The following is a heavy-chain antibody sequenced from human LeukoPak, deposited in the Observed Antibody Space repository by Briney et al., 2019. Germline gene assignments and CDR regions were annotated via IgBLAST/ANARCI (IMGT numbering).Heavy chain of an antibody. CDR1: GFTFSSYW. V-gene: IGHV3-74*01. J-gene: IGHJ4*02. CDR3: ARVGALSSSWLLY. Sequence: QSGGSLRLSCAASGFTFSSYWMHWVRQAPGKGLVWVSRINSDGSSTSYADSVKGRFTISRDNAKNSLYLQMNSLRAEDTAVYYCARVGALSSSWLLYWGQGTLVTVSS. D-gene: IGHD6-13*01. CDR2: INSDGSST.